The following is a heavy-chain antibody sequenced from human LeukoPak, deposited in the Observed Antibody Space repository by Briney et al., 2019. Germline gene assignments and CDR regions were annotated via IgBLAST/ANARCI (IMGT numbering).Heavy chain of an antibody. CDR2: IGGGDRI. V-gene: IGHV3-23*01. Sequence: GGSLRLSCAASVFTFSAYAMIWVRQTPGKGLEWVAAIGGGDRIYYADCMKGRFTISRDNSKNTLYLQMKYLRDEDTAVYYCAKDRNDLGMVDAFDIWGQGTMVTVSS. J-gene: IGHJ3*02. D-gene: IGHD7-27*01. CDR3: AKDRNDLGMVDAFDI. CDR1: VFTFSAYA.